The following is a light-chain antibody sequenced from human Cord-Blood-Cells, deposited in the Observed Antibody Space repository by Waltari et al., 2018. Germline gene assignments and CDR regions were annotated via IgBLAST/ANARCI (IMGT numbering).Light chain of an antibody. CDR2: AAS. CDR1: QSISSY. Sequence: DIKMIQSPSSLSASVGGRVTITCRASQSISSYLNWYQQKPGKAPKLLIYAASSLQSGVPSRFSGSGSGTDFTLTISSLQPEDFATYYCQQSYSTPFTFGPGTKVDIK. J-gene: IGKJ3*01. CDR3: QQSYSTPFT. V-gene: IGKV1-39*01.